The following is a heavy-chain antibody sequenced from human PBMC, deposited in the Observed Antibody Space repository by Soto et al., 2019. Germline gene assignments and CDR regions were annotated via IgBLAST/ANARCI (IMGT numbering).Heavy chain of an antibody. V-gene: IGHV1-69*01. CDR2: IIPISGTA. CDR3: ARSQGSSTSLEIYYYYYYGMAV. D-gene: IGHD2-2*01. J-gene: IGHJ6*02. CDR1: GGTFSSYA. Sequence: QVQLVQSGAEVKKPGSSVKVSCKASGGTFSSYAISWVRQAPGQGLEWMGGIIPISGTANYAQKFQGRVTITADESTSTAYMELRSLRSEDTAVYYCARSQGSSTSLEIYYYYYYGMAVWGQGTTVTVSS.